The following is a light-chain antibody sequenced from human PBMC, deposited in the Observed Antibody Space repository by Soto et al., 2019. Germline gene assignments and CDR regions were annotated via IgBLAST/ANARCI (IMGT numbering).Light chain of an antibody. J-gene: IGKJ1*01. Sequence: DIQMTQSPSSLSASIGDRVTITCRASHSISTYLNWYQQKPGKAPKLLLYAASRLQSGVPSSFSGSGSGTDFTLTISSLQHEDFATYYCQQSYTTVTWTFGQGTKVDIK. V-gene: IGKV1-39*01. CDR2: AAS. CDR3: QQSYTTVTWT. CDR1: HSISTY.